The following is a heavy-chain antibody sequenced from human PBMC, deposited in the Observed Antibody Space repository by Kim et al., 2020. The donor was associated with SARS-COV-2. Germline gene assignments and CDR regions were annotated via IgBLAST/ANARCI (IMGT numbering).Heavy chain of an antibody. V-gene: IGHV1-3*01. D-gene: IGHD3-16*01. CDR3: LGGFYFDY. J-gene: IGHJ4*02. Sequence: GNGNTIYSQKFQGRVTFTTDTSASTAYMELSFLRSEDSAVYYCLGGFYFDYWGQGTLVTASS. CDR2: GNGNT.